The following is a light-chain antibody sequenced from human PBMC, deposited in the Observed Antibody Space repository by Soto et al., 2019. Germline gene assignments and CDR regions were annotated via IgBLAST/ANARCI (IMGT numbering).Light chain of an antibody. CDR1: SSDVGNYIY. J-gene: IGLJ1*01. Sequence: QSALTQPASVSGSPGQSITISCTGTSSDVGNYIYVSWFQHHPGKAPKLMIHEVSNRPSGVSNRFSASKSGNTASLTISGLQAEDEADYYCSSYTSNNTPFVFGTGTKVTVL. V-gene: IGLV2-14*01. CDR3: SSYTSNNTPFV. CDR2: EVS.